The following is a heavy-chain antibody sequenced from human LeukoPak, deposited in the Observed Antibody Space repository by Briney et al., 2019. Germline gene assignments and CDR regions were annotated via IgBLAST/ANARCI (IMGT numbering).Heavy chain of an antibody. V-gene: IGHV5-51*01. CDR3: ARFVGACSGGSCYSDY. J-gene: IGHJ4*02. D-gene: IGHD2-15*01. CDR1: GYNFTSCL. Sequence: PGESLNISCKASGYNFTSCLVDWVRQMPVKGLEWMGIIDPGDSDTRYSPSFQGQVTISADKSINTAYLQWNSLKASDTAMYYCARFVGACSGGSCYSDYWGQGTLVTVSS. CDR2: IDPGDSDT.